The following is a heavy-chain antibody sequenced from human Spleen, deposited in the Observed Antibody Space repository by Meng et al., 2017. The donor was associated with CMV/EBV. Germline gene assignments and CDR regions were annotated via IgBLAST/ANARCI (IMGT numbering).Heavy chain of an antibody. J-gene: IGHJ6*02. CDR2: ISSSSSYI. D-gene: IGHD1-7*01. Sequence: EVQLVESGGGLVKPGGSLRLSCAASGFTFSSYSMNWVRQAPGKGLEWVSSISSSSSYIYYADSVKGRFTISRDNAKNSLYLQMNSLRAEDTAVYYCARDLELRIKGTYYYGMDVWGQGTPVTVSS. CDR3: ARDLELRIKGTYYYGMDV. CDR1: GFTFSSYS. V-gene: IGHV3-21*01.